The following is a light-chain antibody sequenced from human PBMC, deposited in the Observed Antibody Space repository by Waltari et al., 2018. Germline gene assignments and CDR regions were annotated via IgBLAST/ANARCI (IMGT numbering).Light chain of an antibody. J-gene: IGKJ2*01. CDR3: HQYDNWPFT. CDR2: GVS. Sequence: EIVLLQSPATLSVSPGGRATLSCRASQSVSGNLAWYQQKPGPPPSLLVYGVSTRAIGVPARFSGSGSGTDFTLIISSLQSEDFADYYCHQYDNWPFTFGRGTKLEI. CDR1: QSVSGN. V-gene: IGKV3-15*01.